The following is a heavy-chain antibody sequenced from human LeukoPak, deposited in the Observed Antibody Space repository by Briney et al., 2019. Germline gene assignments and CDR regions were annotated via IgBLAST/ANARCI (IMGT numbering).Heavy chain of an antibody. J-gene: IGHJ4*02. CDR2: IIPIFGTA. D-gene: IGHD6-19*01. CDR3: ARSPPGIAVAGTLWFDY. V-gene: IGHV1-69*01. Sequence: GASVKVSCKASGGTFSSYAISWVRQAPGQGLEWMGGIIPIFGTANYAQKFQGRVTITADESTSTAYMELSSLRSEDTAVYYCARSPPGIAVAGTLWFDYWGQGTLVTVSS. CDR1: GGTFSSYA.